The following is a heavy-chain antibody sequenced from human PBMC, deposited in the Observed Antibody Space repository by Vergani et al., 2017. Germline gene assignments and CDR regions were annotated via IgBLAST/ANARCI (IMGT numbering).Heavy chain of an antibody. CDR3: AKYLRDSTDGLPDS. CDR1: GFTFSNVG. J-gene: IGHJ4*02. D-gene: IGHD2-21*02. CDR2: IGKDGITT. Sequence: QVQLVESAGGVVQPGGSLRLSCAASGFTFSNVGMHWIRQAPGKGLEWLAYIGKDGITTRYRDAVKGRFTVSRDNSKDILYLQMDSLRSEDTALYYCAKYLRDSTDGLPDSWGPGTLVIVSS. V-gene: IGHV3-30*02.